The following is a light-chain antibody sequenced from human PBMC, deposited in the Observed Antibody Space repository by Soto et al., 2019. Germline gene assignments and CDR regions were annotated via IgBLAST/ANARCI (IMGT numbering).Light chain of an antibody. V-gene: IGLV3-21*04. CDR1: NIGSKS. Sequence: SYELTQPPSVSVAPGKTARITCGGNNIGSKSVHWYQQKPGQAPVPVIYYDSDRPSGIPERFSGSNSGNTATLTISRVEAGDEDDYYCQVWDSSSDHVVFGGGTKLTVL. J-gene: IGLJ2*01. CDR2: YDS. CDR3: QVWDSSSDHVV.